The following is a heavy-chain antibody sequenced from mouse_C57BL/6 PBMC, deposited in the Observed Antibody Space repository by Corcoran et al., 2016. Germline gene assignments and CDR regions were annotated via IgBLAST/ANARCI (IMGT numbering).Heavy chain of an antibody. Sequence: EVQLQQSGPELVKPGASVKISCKASGYTFTDYYMNWVKQSHGKSLEWIGDINPNNGGTSYNQKFKGKATLTVDKSSSTAYMELRSLTSEDSAVYYCARRDSNYVFAYWGQGTLVTVSA. J-gene: IGHJ3*01. CDR3: ARRDSNYVFAY. V-gene: IGHV1-26*01. D-gene: IGHD2-5*01. CDR2: INPNNGGT. CDR1: GYTFTDYY.